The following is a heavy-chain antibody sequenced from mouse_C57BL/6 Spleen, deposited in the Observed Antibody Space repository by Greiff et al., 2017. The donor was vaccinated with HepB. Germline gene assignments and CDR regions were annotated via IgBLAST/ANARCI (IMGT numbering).Heavy chain of an antibody. CDR3: ARTGTRGYWYFDV. CDR1: GFTFSDYG. CDR2: ISSGSSTI. D-gene: IGHD4-1*01. J-gene: IGHJ1*03. V-gene: IGHV5-17*01. Sequence: EVKLMESGGGLVKPGGSLKLSCAASGFTFSDYGMHWVRQAPEKGLEWVAYISSGSSTIYYADTVKGRFTISRDNAKNTLFLQMTSLRSEDTAMYYCARTGTRGYWYFDVWGTGTTVTVSS.